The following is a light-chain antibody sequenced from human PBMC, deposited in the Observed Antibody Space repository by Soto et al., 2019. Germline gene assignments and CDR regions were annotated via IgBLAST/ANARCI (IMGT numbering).Light chain of an antibody. CDR3: QQDCVRPWT. CDR2: WAY. CDR1: QSVLYSSNNKNC. J-gene: IGKJ1*01. Sequence: DIVMTQSPDSLAVSLGERATINCESSQSVLYSSNNKNCLAWYQQKPGQPPKLLIYWAYIRESGVPDRFSGGGSGTDFTLTISGLQAEDVAVYYCQQDCVRPWTFGQGTKVEIK. V-gene: IGKV4-1*01.